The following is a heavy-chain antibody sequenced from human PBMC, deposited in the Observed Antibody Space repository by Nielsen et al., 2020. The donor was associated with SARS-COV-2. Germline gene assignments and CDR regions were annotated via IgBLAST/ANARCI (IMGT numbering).Heavy chain of an antibody. V-gene: IGHV3-30*03. D-gene: IGHD6-13*01. CDR1: GFTFSSYG. J-gene: IGHJ6*02. CDR3: ARDSSSWRNYFYYGMDV. CDR2: ISYDGSNK. Sequence: GESLKISCAASGFTFSSYGMHWVRQAPGKGLEWVAVISYDGSNKYYADSVKGRFTISRDNSKNTLYLQMNSLRAEDTAVYYCARDSSSWRNYFYYGMDVWGQGTTVTVSS.